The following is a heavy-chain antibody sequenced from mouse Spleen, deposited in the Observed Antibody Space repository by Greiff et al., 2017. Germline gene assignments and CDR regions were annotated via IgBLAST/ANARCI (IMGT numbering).Heavy chain of an antibody. Sequence: EVKLMESGGGLVKPGGSLKLSCAASGFTFSSYAMSWVRQTPEKRLEWVAAINSNGGSTYYPDTVKDRFTISRDNAKNTLYLQMSSLRSEDTALYYCAREDGTWYFDYWGQGTTLTVSS. CDR3: AREDGTWYFDY. V-gene: IGHV5-6-2*01. CDR1: GFTFSSYA. D-gene: IGHD3-3*01. J-gene: IGHJ2*01. CDR2: INSNGGST.